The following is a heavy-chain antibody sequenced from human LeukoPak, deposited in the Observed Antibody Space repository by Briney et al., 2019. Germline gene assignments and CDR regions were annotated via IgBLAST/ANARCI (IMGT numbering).Heavy chain of an antibody. CDR3: ARERSGLFDY. J-gene: IGHJ4*02. D-gene: IGHD3-16*01. CDR1: GGSISSYY. CDR2: MYYSGRT. V-gene: IGHV4-59*01. Sequence: SETLSLTCTVSGGSISSYYWTWIRQPPGKGLEWIGYMYYSGRTNYNPSLKSRVTISGDTSKNHFSLKLSSVTAADTAVYYCARERSGLFDYWGQGTLVTVSS.